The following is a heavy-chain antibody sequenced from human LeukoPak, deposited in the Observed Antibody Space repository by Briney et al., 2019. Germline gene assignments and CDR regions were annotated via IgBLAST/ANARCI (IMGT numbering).Heavy chain of an antibody. CDR2: ISAYNGNT. V-gene: IGHV1-18*01. J-gene: IGHJ4*02. CDR1: GYTFTTYG. D-gene: IGHD2-2*01. CDR3: AREGGHCSSTSCHNDY. Sequence: GASVKVSCKSSGYTFTTYGISWVRQAPGQGLEWMGWISAYNGNTNYAQKVQGRVTMITDTSTSTAYMELRSLRSDDTAVYYCAREGGHCSSTSCHNDYWGQGTLVTVSS.